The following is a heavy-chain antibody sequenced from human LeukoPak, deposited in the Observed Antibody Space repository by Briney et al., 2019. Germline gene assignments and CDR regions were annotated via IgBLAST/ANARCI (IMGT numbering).Heavy chain of an antibody. J-gene: IGHJ3*02. D-gene: IGHD2-2*01. V-gene: IGHV3-11*01. CDR2: MSSSGSTI. CDR1: GFTFSDFY. CDR3: ARYIVVVPADDAFDI. Sequence: GGPLRLSCAASGFTFSDFYMSWIRQAPGKGLEWVSSMSSSGSTIYYSDSVKGRFTISRDNAKNSLYLQINSLRAEDTSAYYCARYIVVVPADDAFDISGQGTMVTVSS.